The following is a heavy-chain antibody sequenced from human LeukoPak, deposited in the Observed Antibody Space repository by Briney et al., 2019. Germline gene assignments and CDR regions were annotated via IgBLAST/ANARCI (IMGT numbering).Heavy chain of an antibody. CDR3: ARHQAGDWYFDY. CDR2: IYYSGST. V-gene: IGHV4-39*01. Sequence: SETLSLTCTVSGGSISSSSYYWGWIRQPPGTGLEWIGSIYYSGSTYYNPSLKSRVTISVDTSKNQFSLKLSSVTAADTAVYYCARHQAGDWYFDYWGQGTLVTVSS. D-gene: IGHD7-27*01. J-gene: IGHJ4*02. CDR1: GGSISSSSYY.